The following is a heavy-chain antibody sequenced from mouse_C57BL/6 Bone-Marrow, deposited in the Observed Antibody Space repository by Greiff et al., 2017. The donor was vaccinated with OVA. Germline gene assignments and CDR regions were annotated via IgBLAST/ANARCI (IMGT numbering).Heavy chain of an antibody. CDR3: ARFPLFYYCGSSPYWYFDV. D-gene: IGHD1-1*01. CDR2: IYPGDGDT. V-gene: IGHV1-80*01. Sequence: QVQLQQSGAELVKPGASVKISCKASGYAFSSYWMNWVKQRPGKGLEWIGQIYPGDGDTNYNGKFKGKATLTADKSSSTAYMQLSSLTSEDSAVYFCARFPLFYYCGSSPYWYFDVWGTGTTVTVSS. CDR1: GYAFSSYW. J-gene: IGHJ1*03.